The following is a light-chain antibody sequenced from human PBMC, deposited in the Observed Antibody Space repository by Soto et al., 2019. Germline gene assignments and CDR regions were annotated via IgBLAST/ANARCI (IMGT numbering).Light chain of an antibody. V-gene: IGLV2-14*01. CDR2: EVS. Sequence: QSVLTQPASVSGSPGQSITISCTGTSSDVGGYNYVSWYQLHPGKAPKLMIYEVSNRPSGVSNRFSGSKSGNTASLTISGLQAEDEADYYCSSYTSSSTWVFGGETKVTVL. J-gene: IGLJ3*02. CDR1: SSDVGGYNY. CDR3: SSYTSSSTWV.